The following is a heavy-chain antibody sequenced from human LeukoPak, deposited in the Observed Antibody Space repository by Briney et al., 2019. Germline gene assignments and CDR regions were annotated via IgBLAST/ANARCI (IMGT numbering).Heavy chain of an antibody. V-gene: IGHV3-48*01. CDR2: ISSSSSTI. CDR3: AAEGMDV. J-gene: IGHJ6*04. Sequence: GGSLRLSCVASGHTFSSSSTNWVRQAPGKGLEWVSYISSSSSTIYYADSVRGRYTLTRDNAKNSLYLQTISLIAEDTAVYYCAAEGMDVWGKGTTVTVSS. CDR1: GHTFSSSS.